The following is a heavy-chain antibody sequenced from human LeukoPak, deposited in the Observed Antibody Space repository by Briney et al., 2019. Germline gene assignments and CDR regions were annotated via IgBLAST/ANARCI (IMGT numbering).Heavy chain of an antibody. CDR2: TNPNSGGT. Sequence: ASVNVSCKASGYTXNDYYIHWVRQAPGQGLEWMGWTNPNSGGTNYAQKFEGRVTMTRDSSITTAYMELSSLRAEDTAAYYCARDNDYVWGSYRTYAFEIWGQGTMVTVSS. CDR3: ARDNDYVWGSYRTYAFEI. V-gene: IGHV1-2*02. CDR1: GYTXNDYY. J-gene: IGHJ3*02. D-gene: IGHD3-16*02.